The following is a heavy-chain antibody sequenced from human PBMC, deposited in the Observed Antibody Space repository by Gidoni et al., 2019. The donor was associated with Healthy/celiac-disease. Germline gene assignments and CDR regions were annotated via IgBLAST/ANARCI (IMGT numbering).Heavy chain of an antibody. CDR2: ISYDESNK. D-gene: IGHD6-19*01. V-gene: IGHV3-30*18. CDR1: GFTFSSYG. J-gene: IGHJ4*02. Sequence: QVQLVESGGGVVQPGRSLSLSCAASGFTFSSYGMHWVRQAPGKGLEWVAVISYDESNKYYADSVKGRFTISRDNSKNTLYLQMNSLRAEDTAVYYCAKDESTGWYRFGLFDYWGQGTLVTVSS. CDR3: AKDESTGWYRFGLFDY.